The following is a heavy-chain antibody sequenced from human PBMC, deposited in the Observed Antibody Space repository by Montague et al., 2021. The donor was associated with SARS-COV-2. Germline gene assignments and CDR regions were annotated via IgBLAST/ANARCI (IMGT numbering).Heavy chain of an antibody. CDR3: ARVGRGSSWYEVAFDI. CDR1: GGSISRYS. D-gene: IGHD6-13*01. J-gene: IGHJ3*02. CDR2: IYNSGST. Sequence: SETLSLTCTVSGGSISRYSWTWIRQPPGKGLEWIGYIYNSGSTNYNPSXXSRVTISVDTSKNQFSLKLSSVAAADTAVYYCARVGRGSSWYEVAFDIWSQGTMVTISS. V-gene: IGHV4-59*01.